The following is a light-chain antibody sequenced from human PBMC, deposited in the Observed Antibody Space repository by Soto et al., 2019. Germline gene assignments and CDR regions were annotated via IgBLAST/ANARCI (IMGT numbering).Light chain of an antibody. CDR3: QQYDNSRWT. J-gene: IGKJ1*01. CDR2: DAS. CDR1: QSVSSSY. V-gene: IGKV3-20*01. Sequence: IVVTQSPSTLSLSPGERATLSCRASQSVSSSYLAWYQQKPGQAPRILIYDASNRATGIPARFSGSGSGTDFTLSISRLEPEDFAVYYCQQYDNSRWTSGRGANVDIK.